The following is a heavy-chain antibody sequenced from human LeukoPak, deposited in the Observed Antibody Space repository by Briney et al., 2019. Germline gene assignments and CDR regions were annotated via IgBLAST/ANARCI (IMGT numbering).Heavy chain of an antibody. Sequence: GGSLRPSCAASEFTFSLYWMNWVRRAPGKGLEWVANIKQDGSEKNYVDSVKGRFTISRDNAKNSLCLQMNNLRVEDTAMYYCAGGTGFIIKDWGQGTLVTVSS. CDR3: AGGTGFIIKD. CDR1: EFTFSLYW. V-gene: IGHV3-7*03. D-gene: IGHD3-9*01. CDR2: IKQDGSEK. J-gene: IGHJ4*02.